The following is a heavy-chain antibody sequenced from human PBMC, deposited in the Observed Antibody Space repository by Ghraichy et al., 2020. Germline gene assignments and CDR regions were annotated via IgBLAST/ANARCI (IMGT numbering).Heavy chain of an antibody. V-gene: IGHV3-23*01. CDR1: GFTFRSYA. J-gene: IGHJ6*02. CDR3: AKLNYDSSGRYYYYYGMDV. D-gene: IGHD3-22*01. CDR2: LSGSGGST. Sequence: GESLNISCAASGFTFRSYAMSWVRQAPGKGLEWVSGLSGSGGSTYYADSVKGRFIISRDNSKSTLYLQMNSLRAEDTAVYYCAKLNYDSSGRYYYYYGMDVWGQGTTVTVPS.